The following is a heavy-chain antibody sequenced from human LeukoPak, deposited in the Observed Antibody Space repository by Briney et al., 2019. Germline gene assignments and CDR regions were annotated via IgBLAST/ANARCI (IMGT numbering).Heavy chain of an antibody. CDR1: GGSIRSNSYY. Sequence: SETLSLTCTVSGGSIRSNSYYWGWIRQPPGKGLEWIGSIYHSGSTYYNPSLKSRVTISVDTSKNQFSLKLSSVTAADTAVYYCARDRDIVVVVAATRGNAFDIWGQGTMVTVSS. V-gene: IGHV4-39*07. CDR2: IYHSGST. CDR3: ARDRDIVVVVAATRGNAFDI. J-gene: IGHJ3*02. D-gene: IGHD2-15*01.